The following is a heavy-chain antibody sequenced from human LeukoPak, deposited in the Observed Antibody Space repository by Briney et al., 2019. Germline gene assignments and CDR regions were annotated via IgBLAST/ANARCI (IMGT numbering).Heavy chain of an antibody. D-gene: IGHD5-12*01. Sequence: VASVKVFCKASGGTFSSYAISWVRQAPGQGLEWMGRIIPILGIANYAQKFQGRVTITADKSTSTAYMELSSLRSEDTAVYYCARDSSGYEADYWGQGTLVTVSS. CDR3: ARDSSGYEADY. J-gene: IGHJ4*02. CDR2: IIPILGIA. V-gene: IGHV1-69*04. CDR1: GGTFSSYA.